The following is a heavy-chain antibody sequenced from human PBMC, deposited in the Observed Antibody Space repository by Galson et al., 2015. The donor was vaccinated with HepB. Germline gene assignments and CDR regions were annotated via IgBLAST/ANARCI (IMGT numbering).Heavy chain of an antibody. J-gene: IGHJ4*02. CDR3: ATEWQRSQYYFDY. Sequence: SLRLSCAASGFTFSNVYMTWVRQAPGKGLEWVGHIKTVADGGTTDSAAPMKDRFTISRDDSRNTLYLQMSSLKAEDTALYFCATEWQRSQYYFDYWGQGTFVTVSS. V-gene: IGHV3-15*01. CDR1: GFTFSNVY. CDR2: IKTVADGGTT. D-gene: IGHD6-25*01.